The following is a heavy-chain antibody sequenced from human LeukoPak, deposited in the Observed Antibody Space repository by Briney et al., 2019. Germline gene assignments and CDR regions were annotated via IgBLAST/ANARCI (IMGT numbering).Heavy chain of an antibody. CDR3: ARCSGGSCYQPFDY. Sequence: ASVKVSCKASGYTFTGYYMHWVRQAPGQGLEWMGWINPNSGGTNYAQKFQGRVTMTRDTSISTAYMELRSLRSDDTAVYYCARCSGGSCYQPFDYWGQGTLVTVSS. CDR2: INPNSGGT. V-gene: IGHV1-2*02. J-gene: IGHJ4*02. D-gene: IGHD2-15*01. CDR1: GYTFTGYY.